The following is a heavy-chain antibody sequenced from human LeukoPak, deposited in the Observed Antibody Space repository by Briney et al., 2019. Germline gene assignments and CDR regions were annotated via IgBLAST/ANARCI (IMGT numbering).Heavy chain of an antibody. V-gene: IGHV3-11*06. Sequence: GGSLRLSCAASGFTFRDYYMSWIRQAPGKGLEWVSYISSSSTYTNYADSVKGRFTISRDNAKNSLYLQMNSLRAEDTAVYYCARDDLAYCSSTSCYAALLDWGQGTLVTVSS. CDR1: GFTFRDYY. CDR3: ARDDLAYCSSTSCYAALLD. CDR2: ISSSSTYT. J-gene: IGHJ4*02. D-gene: IGHD2-2*01.